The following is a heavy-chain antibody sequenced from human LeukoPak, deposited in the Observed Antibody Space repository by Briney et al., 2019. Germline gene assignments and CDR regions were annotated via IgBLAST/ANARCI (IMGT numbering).Heavy chain of an antibody. V-gene: IGHV3-21*01. CDR2: ISSISSYI. Sequence: GGSLRLSCAASGFTFSSYSMNWVRQAPGKGLGLFSSISSISSYIYYADSVKGRFTISRDNAKNSLYLQMNSLRAEDTAVYYCARASYSSSWSHFDYWGQGTLVTVSS. CDR3: ARASYSSSWSHFDY. J-gene: IGHJ4*02. D-gene: IGHD6-13*01. CDR1: GFTFSSYS.